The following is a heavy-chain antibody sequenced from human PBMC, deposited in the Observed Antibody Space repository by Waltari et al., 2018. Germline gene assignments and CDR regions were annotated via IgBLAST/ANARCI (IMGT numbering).Heavy chain of an antibody. CDR2: ISGSGGST. Sequence: EVQLLESGGGLVQPGGSLRLSCAASGFTFSSYAMSWVRQAPGKGLEWVSAISGSGGSTYYADSVKGRFTISRDNSKNTLYLQMNSLRAEDTAVYYCAKDSVRAYYYDSCGYSDYWGQGTLVTVSS. V-gene: IGHV3-23*01. CDR1: GFTFSSYA. CDR3: AKDSVRAYYYDSCGYSDY. J-gene: IGHJ4*02. D-gene: IGHD3-22*01.